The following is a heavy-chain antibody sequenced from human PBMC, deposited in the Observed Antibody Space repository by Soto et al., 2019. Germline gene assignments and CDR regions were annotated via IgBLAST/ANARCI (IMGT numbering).Heavy chain of an antibody. J-gene: IGHJ4*02. CDR2: INHSGST. V-gene: IGHV4-34*01. Sequence: QVQLHQWGAELLKPSETLSLTCAVYGGSFSGYYWSWIRQPPGKGLEWIGEINHSGSTNYNPSLKSRVTISVDTSKNQFSLKLSSVTAADTAVYYCARGLLNYDILTGYYLKYYFDYWGQGTLVTVSS. CDR3: ARGLLNYDILTGYYLKYYFDY. D-gene: IGHD3-9*01. CDR1: GGSFSGYY.